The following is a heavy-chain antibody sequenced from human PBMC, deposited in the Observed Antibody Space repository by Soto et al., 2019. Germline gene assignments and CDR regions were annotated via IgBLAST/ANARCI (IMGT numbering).Heavy chain of an antibody. V-gene: IGHV4-34*01. CDR1: GGSFSGYY. D-gene: IGHD6-19*01. CDR2: INHGGST. J-gene: IGHJ4*02. CDR3: AGGRYSSGWYAY. Sequence: QVQLQQWGAGLLKPSETLSLTCAVYGGSFSGYYWSWIRQPPGKGLEWIGEINHGGSTNYNPSLKSSVTISVDTYQSQFSLKLSSVSAADTAVYYCAGGRYSSGWYAYWGQGTLVTVSS.